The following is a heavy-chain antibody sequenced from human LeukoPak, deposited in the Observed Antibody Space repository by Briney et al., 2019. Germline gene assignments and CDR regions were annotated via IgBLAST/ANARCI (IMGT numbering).Heavy chain of an antibody. V-gene: IGHV1-2*02. CDR2: INPNSGDT. D-gene: IGHD3-10*01. Sequence: ASVKVSCTASGYTFTGYYMHWVRQAPGQGLEWMGWINPNSGDTNYVQKFQGRVTMTRDTSISTAYMELSRLRSDDTAVYYCVAGSGSRDYFDYWGQGTLVTVSS. CDR3: VAGSGSRDYFDY. CDR1: GYTFTGYY. J-gene: IGHJ4*02.